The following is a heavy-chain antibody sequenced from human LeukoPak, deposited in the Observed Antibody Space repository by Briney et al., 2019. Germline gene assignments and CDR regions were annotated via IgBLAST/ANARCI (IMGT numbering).Heavy chain of an antibody. CDR2: IIPILGIA. CDR1: GGTFSSYT. D-gene: IGHD3-22*01. V-gene: IGHV1-69*04. J-gene: IGHJ4*02. Sequence: SVKVSCKASGGTFSSYTISWVRQAPGQGLEWMGRIIPILGIANYAQKFQGRVTITADKSTSTAYMELSSLRSEDTAVYYCARDRYYYDSSGLFDYWGQGTLGTVSS. CDR3: ARDRYYYDSSGLFDY.